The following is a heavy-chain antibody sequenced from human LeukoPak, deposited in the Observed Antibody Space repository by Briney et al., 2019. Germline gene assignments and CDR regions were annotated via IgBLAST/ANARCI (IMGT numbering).Heavy chain of an antibody. V-gene: IGHV3-7*03. CDR2: MNEDGSKK. J-gene: IGHJ4*02. Sequence: PSETLSLTCAVYGGSFSGYYWSWVRQAPGKGLEWVANMNEDGSKKYHLTSVRGRFIISRDNTKNSLYLQMNSLRAEDTAVYYCARDVGSCSGYCSLSDYWGRGTLVAVSS. D-gene: IGHD2-21*02. CDR1: GGSFSGYY. CDR3: ARDVGSCSGYCSLSDY.